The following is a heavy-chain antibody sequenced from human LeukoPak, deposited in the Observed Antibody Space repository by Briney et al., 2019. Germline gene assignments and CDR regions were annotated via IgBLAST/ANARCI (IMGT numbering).Heavy chain of an antibody. CDR2: VYYSGST. Sequence: SETLSLTCTVSGGSISSGSYYWGWIRQPPGKGLEWIGSVYYSGSTYYNPSLKSRVTLSVDTSKNQFSLRLSSVTAADTAVYFCARHGASGSYLYYFDYWGQGTLVTVSS. D-gene: IGHD1-26*01. CDR3: ARHGASGSYLYYFDY. CDR1: GGSISSGSYY. J-gene: IGHJ4*02. V-gene: IGHV4-39*01.